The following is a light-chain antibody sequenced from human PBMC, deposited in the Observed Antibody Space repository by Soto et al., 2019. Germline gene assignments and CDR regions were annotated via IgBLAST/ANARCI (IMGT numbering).Light chain of an antibody. Sequence: QSVLTQPASVSGSPGQSITISCTGTSSDVGSYNLVSWYQLHPGKAPKLMIYEGSKRPSGVSNRFSGSKSGNTASLTISGLQAEDEADYYCCSYAGSSLVFGGGTKLTVL. V-gene: IGLV2-23*01. CDR1: SSDVGSYNL. J-gene: IGLJ2*01. CDR2: EGS. CDR3: CSYAGSSLV.